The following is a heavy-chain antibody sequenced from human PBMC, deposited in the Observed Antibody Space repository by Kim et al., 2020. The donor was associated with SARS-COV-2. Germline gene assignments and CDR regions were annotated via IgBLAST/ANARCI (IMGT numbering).Heavy chain of an antibody. V-gene: IGHV4-59*08. D-gene: IGHD2-2*01. Sequence: PPLKSRVTISVDTSKNQFSLKLSSVTAADTAVYYCARHGCSSTSCPTAFDIWGQGTMVTVSS. J-gene: IGHJ3*02. CDR3: ARHGCSSTSCPTAFDI.